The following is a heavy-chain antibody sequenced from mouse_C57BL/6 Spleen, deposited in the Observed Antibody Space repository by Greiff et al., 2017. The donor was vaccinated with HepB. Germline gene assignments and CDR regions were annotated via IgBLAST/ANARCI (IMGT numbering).Heavy chain of an antibody. CDR3: VKAIDYGSSFGAMDY. Sequence: EVHLVESGGGLVQPKGSLKLSCAASGFTFNTYAMHWVRQAPGKGLEWVARIRSKSSNYATYYADSVKDRFTISRDDSQSMLYLQMNNLKTEDTAMYYCVKAIDYGSSFGAMDYWGQGTSVTVSS. CDR2: IRSKSSNYAT. D-gene: IGHD1-1*01. J-gene: IGHJ4*01. CDR1: GFTFNTYA. V-gene: IGHV10-3*01.